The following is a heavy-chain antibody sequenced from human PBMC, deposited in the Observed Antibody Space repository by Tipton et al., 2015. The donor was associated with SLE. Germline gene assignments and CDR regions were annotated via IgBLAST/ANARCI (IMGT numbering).Heavy chain of an antibody. CDR1: GFTFSSYS. CDR2: ISSSSSYI. D-gene: IGHD1-26*01. J-gene: IGHJ4*02. V-gene: IGHV3-21*04. CDR3: ARAPATGAPDFDY. Sequence: SLRLSCAASGFTFSSYSMNWVRQAPGKGLEWVSSISSSSSYIYYADSVKGRFTISRDNSKNTLYLQMNSLRAEDTAVYYCARAPATGAPDFDYWGQGTLVTVSS.